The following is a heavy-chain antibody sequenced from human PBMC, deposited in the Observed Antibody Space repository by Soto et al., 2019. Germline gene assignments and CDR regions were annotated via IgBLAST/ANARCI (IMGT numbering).Heavy chain of an antibody. V-gene: IGHV4-39*01. D-gene: IGHD1-26*01. Sequence: SETLSLTCTVSGGSISSSSYYWGWIRQPPGKGLEWIGSIYYSGSTYYNPSLKSRVTISVDTSKNQFSLKLSSVTAADTAVYYCARRRIVGALGSYLTGAFDIWGQGTMLTVSS. CDR3: ARRRIVGALGSYLTGAFDI. CDR1: GGSISSSSYY. J-gene: IGHJ3*02. CDR2: IYYSGST.